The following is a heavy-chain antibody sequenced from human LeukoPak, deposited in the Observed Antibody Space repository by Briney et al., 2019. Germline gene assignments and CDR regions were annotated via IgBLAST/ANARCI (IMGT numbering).Heavy chain of an antibody. CDR2: ISGSGTNI. D-gene: IGHD5-18*01. Sequence: PGGSLRLSCEASGFTFSDPYMSWIRQAPGKGLECLSYISGSGTNINYADSVRGRFTISRDNAKNLLYLRMNDLRLEDTAVYYCARTARHLDYWGQGTLVTVSS. V-gene: IGHV3-11*04. CDR3: ARTARHLDY. J-gene: IGHJ4*02. CDR1: GFTFSDPY.